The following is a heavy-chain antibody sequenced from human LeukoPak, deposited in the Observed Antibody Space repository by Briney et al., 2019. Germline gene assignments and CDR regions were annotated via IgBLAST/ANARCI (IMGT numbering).Heavy chain of an antibody. CDR1: GFTVSSNY. CDR2: IYSGGST. J-gene: IGHJ6*02. Sequence: GGSLILSCAASGFTVSSNYMSWVRQAPGKGLEWVSVIYSGGSTYYADSVKGRFTISRDNSKNTLYLQMSSLRAEDTAVYYCARGAYGDYYYGMDVWGQGTTVTVSS. D-gene: IGHD4-17*01. V-gene: IGHV3-66*01. CDR3: ARGAYGDYYYGMDV.